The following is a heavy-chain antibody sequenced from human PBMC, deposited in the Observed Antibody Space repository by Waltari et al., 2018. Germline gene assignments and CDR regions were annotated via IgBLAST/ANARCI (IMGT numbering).Heavy chain of an antibody. CDR2: ISWKMGSI. CDR3: AKDREWEFTNGDPFDY. Sequence: EVQLVESGGGLVQPGRSLRLSCAASGFTFDDYAMHWVRQVPGKGLEWVSGISWKMGSIGYADSVKGRFTISRDNAKNSLYLQMNSLRAEDTALYYCAKDREWEFTNGDPFDYWGQGTLVTVSS. D-gene: IGHD1-26*01. J-gene: IGHJ4*02. V-gene: IGHV3-9*01. CDR1: GFTFDDYA.